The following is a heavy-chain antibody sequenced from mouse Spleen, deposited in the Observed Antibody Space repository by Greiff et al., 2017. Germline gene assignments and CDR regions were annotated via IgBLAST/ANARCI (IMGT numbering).Heavy chain of an antibody. CDR3: ARRAGTGAMDY. D-gene: IGHD4-1*01. V-gene: IGHV5-9*04. CDR2: ISSGGGNT. J-gene: IGHJ4*01. Sequence: EVQVVESGGGLVKPGGSLKLSCAASGFTFSSYTMSWVRQTPAKRLEWVATISSGGGNTYYPDSVKGRFTISRDNARNTLYLQMSSLRSEDTAMYYCARRAGTGAMDYWGQGTSVTVSS. CDR1: GFTFSSYT.